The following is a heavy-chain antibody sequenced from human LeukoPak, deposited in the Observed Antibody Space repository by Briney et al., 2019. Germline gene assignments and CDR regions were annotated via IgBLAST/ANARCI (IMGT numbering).Heavy chain of an antibody. V-gene: IGHV3-48*02. D-gene: IGHD3-22*01. CDR3: ARSLLLGTSVDY. CDR2: ISGSSSTI. Sequence: GGSRRPSCAPSGFTSGSFTINWVRQLQGKGLEWVSYISGSSSTIYYADSVKGRFTISRDNAKNSLYLQMNSLRDEDTAVYYCARSLLLGTSVDYWGQGTLVTVSS. J-gene: IGHJ4*02. CDR1: GFTSGSFT.